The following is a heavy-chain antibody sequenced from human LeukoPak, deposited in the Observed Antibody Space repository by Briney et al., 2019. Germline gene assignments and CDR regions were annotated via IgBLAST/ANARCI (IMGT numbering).Heavy chain of an antibody. J-gene: IGHJ4*02. CDR3: SNGPSSNGYYYYFGY. CDR2: IFPSGGEI. Sequence: GGSLRLSCAASGFTFSTFAMIWVRQPPGKGLEWVSSIFPSGGEIHYADSVKGRFTISRDNSKNTLFLQMNSLRAEDTAVYYCSNGPSSNGYYYYFGYGGQGILVTVSS. CDR1: GFTFSTFA. V-gene: IGHV3-23*01. D-gene: IGHD3-22*01.